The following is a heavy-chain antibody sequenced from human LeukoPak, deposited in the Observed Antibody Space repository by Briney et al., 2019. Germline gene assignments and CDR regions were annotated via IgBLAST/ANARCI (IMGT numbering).Heavy chain of an antibody. V-gene: IGHV4-59*08. J-gene: IGHJ3*02. CDR3: ARPDSHLSAFDI. D-gene: IGHD2-15*01. CDR1: GGSISTYY. Sequence: PSETLSLTCSVSGGSISTYYWSWIRQPPGKGLEWIAYISDSGSTRYRPSLRGRPSISMDKSKNMFSLKLNSVTAADTAVYYCARPDSHLSAFDIWGQGTKVTVS. CDR2: ISDSGST.